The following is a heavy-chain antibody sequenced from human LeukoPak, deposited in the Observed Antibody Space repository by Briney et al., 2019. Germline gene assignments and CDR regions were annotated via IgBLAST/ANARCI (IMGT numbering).Heavy chain of an antibody. D-gene: IGHD2-15*01. V-gene: IGHV1-69*04. J-gene: IGHJ6*04. CDR1: GCAFSSYA. Sequence: SVKVSCKASGCAFSSYAISWLRQAPAQGLEWMGRIIPIFGIANYAQKFQGRVTITADKSTSTAYIDLSSLRSEDTAVYYCARTYCSGGSYYSTLYYYYYGMDVWGKGTTVTVSS. CDR3: ARTYCSGGSYYSTLYYYYYGMDV. CDR2: IIPIFGIA.